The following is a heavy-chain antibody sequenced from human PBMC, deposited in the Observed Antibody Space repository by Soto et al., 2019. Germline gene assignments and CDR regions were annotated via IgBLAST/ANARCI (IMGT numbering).Heavy chain of an antibody. D-gene: IGHD3-16*01. Sequence: QVQLVQSGAEVKKPGSSVKVSCKASGGTFSSYAISWVRQAPGQGLEWMGGIIPIFGTANYAQKFQGRVTITADESTSTAYMELSSLRSEDTAVYYCARDLIPFMITFGGVKTQPKYYYYGMDVWGQGTTVTVSS. CDR3: ARDLIPFMITFGGVKTQPKYYYYGMDV. CDR1: GGTFSSYA. CDR2: IIPIFGTA. V-gene: IGHV1-69*01. J-gene: IGHJ6*02.